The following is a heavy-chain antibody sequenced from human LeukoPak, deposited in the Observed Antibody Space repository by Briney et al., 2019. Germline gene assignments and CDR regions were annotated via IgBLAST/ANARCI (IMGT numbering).Heavy chain of an antibody. V-gene: IGHV3-7*01. CDR2: IKVDGSEK. J-gene: IGHJ4*02. D-gene: IGHD5-18*01. CDR3: ARQADTAMLIWSFTDY. Sequence: GGSLRLSCAASGFTFSNYYMTWVRQAPGKGLEWVATIKVDGSEKHYVDSVKGRFTISRDNAKNSLYLQMNSLRAEDTALYYCARQADTAMLIWSFTDYWGQGTLVTVSS. CDR1: GFTFSNYY.